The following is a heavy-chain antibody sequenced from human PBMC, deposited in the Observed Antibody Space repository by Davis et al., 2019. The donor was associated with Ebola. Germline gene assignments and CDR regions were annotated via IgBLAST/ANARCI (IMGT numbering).Heavy chain of an antibody. Sequence: ASVKVSCKASGYTFTNYGISWVRQAPGQGLEWMGWINPHNGNTNYAQNVQGRVTMTTDTSTNTAYMEVGSLTSDDTAVYYCARDQRIRGIAVAPLNWGQGTLVTVSS. J-gene: IGHJ4*02. D-gene: IGHD6-19*01. CDR3: ARDQRIRGIAVAPLN. CDR2: INPHNGNT. CDR1: GYTFTNYG. V-gene: IGHV1-18*04.